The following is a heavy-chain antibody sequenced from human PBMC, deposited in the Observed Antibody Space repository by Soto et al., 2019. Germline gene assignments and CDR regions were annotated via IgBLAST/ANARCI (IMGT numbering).Heavy chain of an antibody. D-gene: IGHD3-3*01. CDR3: ARDYSSYYDFWSGYSGYYYYMDV. CDR1: GFTFSSYS. V-gene: IGHV3-21*01. J-gene: IGHJ6*03. CDR2: ISSSSYI. Sequence: GGSLRLSCAASGFTFSSYSMNWVRQAPGKGLEWVSSISSSSYIYYADSVKGRFTISRDNAKNSLYLQMNSLRAEDTAVYYCARDYSSYYDFWSGYSGYYYYMDVWGKGTTVTVSS.